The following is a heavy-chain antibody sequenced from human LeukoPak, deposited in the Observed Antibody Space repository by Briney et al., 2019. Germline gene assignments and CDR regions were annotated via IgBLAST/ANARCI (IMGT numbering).Heavy chain of an antibody. D-gene: IGHD2-8*02. CDR1: GGSISSYY. J-gene: IGHJ4*02. CDR2: IYYSGST. CDR3: AGERSAVGGNYFDY. Sequence: SETLSLTCTVSGGSISSYYWSWIRQPPGKGLEWIGYIYYSGSTNYNPSLKSRVTISVDTSKNQFSLKLSSVTAADTAVYYCAGERSAVGGNYFDYWGQGTLVTVSS. V-gene: IGHV4-59*01.